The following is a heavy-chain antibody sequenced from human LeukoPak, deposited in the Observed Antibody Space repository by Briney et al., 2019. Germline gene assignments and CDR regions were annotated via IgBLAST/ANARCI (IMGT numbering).Heavy chain of an antibody. Sequence: GGSLRLSCAASGFTFSYYSMNWVRQAPGKGLEWVSYISSSGSTIYYADSVKGRFAISRDNAKNSLYLQMNSLRAEDTAVYYCARDRVTTLDYWGQGTLVTVSS. CDR3: ARDRVTTLDY. D-gene: IGHD4-17*01. V-gene: IGHV3-48*04. J-gene: IGHJ4*02. CDR1: GFTFSYYS. CDR2: ISSSGSTI.